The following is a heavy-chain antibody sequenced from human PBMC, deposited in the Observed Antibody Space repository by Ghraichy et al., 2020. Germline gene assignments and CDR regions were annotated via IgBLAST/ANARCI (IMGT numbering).Heavy chain of an antibody. D-gene: IGHD2-2*01. J-gene: IGHJ5*02. V-gene: IGHV4-34*01. Sequence: SETLSLTCAVYGGSFSGYYWSWIRQPPGKGLEWIGEINHSGSTNYNPSLKSRVTISVDTYKNQFSLKLSSVTAADTAVYYCARGSGYCSSTSCSWGRFDPWGQGTLVTVSS. CDR3: ARGSGYCSSTSCSWGRFDP. CDR2: INHSGST. CDR1: GGSFSGYY.